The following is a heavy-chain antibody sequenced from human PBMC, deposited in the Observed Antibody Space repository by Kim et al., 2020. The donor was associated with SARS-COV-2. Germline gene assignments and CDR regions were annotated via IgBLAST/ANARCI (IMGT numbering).Heavy chain of an antibody. CDR3: ARSYCSSTSCYYLNY. CDR1: GFTLSSYE. J-gene: IGHJ4*02. Sequence: GGSLRLSCAASGFTLSSYEMNWVRQAPGKGLEWVSYISSSGSTIYYADSVKGRFTISRDNAKNSLYLQMNSLRAEDTAVYYCARSYCSSTSCYYLNYWGQGTLVTVSS. D-gene: IGHD2-2*01. V-gene: IGHV3-48*03. CDR2: ISSSGSTI.